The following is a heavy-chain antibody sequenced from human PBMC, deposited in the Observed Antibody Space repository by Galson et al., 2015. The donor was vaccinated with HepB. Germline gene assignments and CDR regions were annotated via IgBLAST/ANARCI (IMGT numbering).Heavy chain of an antibody. Sequence: SLRLSCAASGFTFRRHAMHWVRQAPGKGLEWVAIVSFDGTNKHYADSVKGRFIVSRDNSKSTVDLQMNGLRNEDTAVYSCARDIGYDFWSGRRGMDVWGQGATVAVFS. V-gene: IGHV3-30-3*01. CDR1: GFTFRRHA. CDR2: VSFDGTNK. D-gene: IGHD3-3*01. CDR3: ARDIGYDFWSGRRGMDV. J-gene: IGHJ6*02.